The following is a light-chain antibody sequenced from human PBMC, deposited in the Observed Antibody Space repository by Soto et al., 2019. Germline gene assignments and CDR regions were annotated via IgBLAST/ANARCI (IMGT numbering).Light chain of an antibody. J-gene: IGKJ1*01. Sequence: EIVLPQYPGTLSLSPGERATLSCRASQSVSSSYLAWYQQKPGQAPRLLIYGASSRATGIPDRFSGSGSGTDFTLTISRLEPEDFAVYYCQQYGSSLRTFGQGTKVDI. CDR2: GAS. CDR1: QSVSSSY. V-gene: IGKV3-20*01. CDR3: QQYGSSLRT.